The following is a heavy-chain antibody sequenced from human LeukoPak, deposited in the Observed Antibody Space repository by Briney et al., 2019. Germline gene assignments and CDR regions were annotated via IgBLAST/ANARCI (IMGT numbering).Heavy chain of an antibody. V-gene: IGHV1-18*04. CDR2: ISAYNGNT. CDR3: ERGPYRSVLYADY. Sequence: RASVKVSCAPSGYTFTSYGISWVRQAPGQGLEWMGWISAYNGNTNYAQKLQGRVSLTTDTSTSTPYMGLRSLRSDDTAVHYSERGPYRSVLYADYWGQGTRVTV. J-gene: IGHJ4*02. D-gene: IGHD6-19*01. CDR1: GYTFTSYG.